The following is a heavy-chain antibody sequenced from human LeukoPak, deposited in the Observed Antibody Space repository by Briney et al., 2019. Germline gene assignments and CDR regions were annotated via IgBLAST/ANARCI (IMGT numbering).Heavy chain of an antibody. V-gene: IGHV4-30-2*05. D-gene: IGHD4-23*01. Sequence: PSQTLSLTCTVSGGSISSGGYYWSWIRQPPGKGLEWIGYIYHSGSTYYNPSLKSRITISVDTSKNQFSLKLSSVTAADTAVYYCARSTTVVTPPHYWGQGTLVIVSS. J-gene: IGHJ4*02. CDR2: IYHSGST. CDR1: GGSISSGGYY. CDR3: ARSTTVVTPPHY.